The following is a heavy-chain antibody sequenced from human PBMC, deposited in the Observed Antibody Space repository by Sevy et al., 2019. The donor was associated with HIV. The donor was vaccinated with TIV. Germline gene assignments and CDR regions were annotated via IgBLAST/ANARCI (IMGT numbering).Heavy chain of an antibody. CDR2: IYSGGST. V-gene: IGHV3-66*01. Sequence: APRLSCAASTFRVIDNYMSWVRQAPGKGLEWVSTIYSGGSTFYADSVKGRFTISRDNSKNTLYLQMNSLRAEDTAVYYCARDRYYDASGYYYYYYGLDVWGQGTTVTVSS. D-gene: IGHD3-22*01. J-gene: IGHJ6*02. CDR3: ARDRYYDASGYYYYYYGLDV. CDR1: TFRVIDNY.